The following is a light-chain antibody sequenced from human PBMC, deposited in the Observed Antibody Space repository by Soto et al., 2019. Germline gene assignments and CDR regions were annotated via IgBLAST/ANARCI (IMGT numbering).Light chain of an antibody. Sequence: QSALTQPRSVSGSPGQSVTISCTGTSSDVGGYNYVSWYQQHPGKAPKLMIYDVSKRPSGVPDRFSGSKSGNTASLTISGLQAEDEADYYCCSYAGSYTLVFGTGT. CDR2: DVS. V-gene: IGLV2-11*01. J-gene: IGLJ1*01. CDR1: SSDVGGYNY. CDR3: CSYAGSYTLV.